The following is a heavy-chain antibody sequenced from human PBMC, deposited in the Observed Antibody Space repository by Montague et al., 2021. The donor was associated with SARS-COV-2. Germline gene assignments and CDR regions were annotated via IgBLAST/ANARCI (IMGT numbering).Heavy chain of an antibody. J-gene: IGHJ5*02. CDR1: GFPFGSYA. V-gene: IGHV3-23*01. CDR2: IDAGGGAV. CDR3: ARRSSGQHLVGSGWFDP. Sequence: YRRLSCATSGFPFGSYAMSWVRQAPGKGLEWLSGIDAGGGAVFDADSVKGRFTTSRDNYKNTLYLQMNSLTADDTAVYYCARRSSGQHLVGSGWFDPWGQGTLVTVSS. D-gene: IGHD3-22*01.